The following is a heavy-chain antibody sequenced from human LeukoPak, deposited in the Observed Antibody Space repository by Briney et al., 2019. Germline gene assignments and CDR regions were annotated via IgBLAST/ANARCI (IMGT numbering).Heavy chain of an antibody. D-gene: IGHD2-2*01. J-gene: IGHJ6*02. CDR2: IYHSGST. V-gene: IGHV4-4*02. CDR3: ARVVSPAAHMGV. Sequence: SETLSLTCAVSGGSICSSNWGSWVRQPPGKGLEWIWEIYHSGSTNYDPSLKSRVTISVDKSKNQFSLKLSSVAAADTAVYYCARVVSPAAHMGVWGQGTTVTVSS. CDR1: GGSICSSNW.